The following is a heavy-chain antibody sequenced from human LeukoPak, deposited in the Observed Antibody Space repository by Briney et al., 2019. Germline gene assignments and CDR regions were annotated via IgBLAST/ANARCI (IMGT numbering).Heavy chain of an antibody. CDR3: AKGSHYYDSSGYLSH. V-gene: IGHV3-23*01. J-gene: IGHJ4*02. CDR2: ISGSGGST. Sequence: GGSLRLSCAASGFTFSSYAMSWVRQAPGKGLEWVSAISGSGGSTYYADSVKGRFTISRDTRNTLYLQVNSLRDEDTAVYYCAKGSHYYDSSGYLSHWGQGTLVTVSS. CDR1: GFTFSSYA. D-gene: IGHD3-22*01.